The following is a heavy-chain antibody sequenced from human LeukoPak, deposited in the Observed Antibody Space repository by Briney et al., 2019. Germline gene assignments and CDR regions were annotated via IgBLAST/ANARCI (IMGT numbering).Heavy chain of an antibody. Sequence: GGSLRLSCAASGFTFDDYAMHWVRQVPGKGLQWASLITWDGGSSNYADSVKGRFTISRDNSKNSLYLQMNTLRTEDTALYYCAKGGESSSFPLDYWGQGTLVTVSS. CDR2: ITWDGGSS. D-gene: IGHD6-6*01. V-gene: IGHV3-43*01. J-gene: IGHJ4*02. CDR3: AKGGESSSFPLDY. CDR1: GFTFDDYA.